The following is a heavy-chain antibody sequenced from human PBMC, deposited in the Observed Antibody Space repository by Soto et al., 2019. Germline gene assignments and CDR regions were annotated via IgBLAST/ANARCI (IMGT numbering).Heavy chain of an antibody. CDR2: INHSGST. CDR3: ARGPRARDY. CDR1: GGSIRGSNSF. D-gene: IGHD6-6*01. Sequence: SETLSLTCTVSGGSIRGSNSFWSWIRQPPGKGLEWIGEINHSGSTNYNPSLKSRVTISVDTSKNQFSLKLSSVTAADTAVYYCARGPRARDYWGQGTLVTVS. J-gene: IGHJ4*02. V-gene: IGHV4-39*07.